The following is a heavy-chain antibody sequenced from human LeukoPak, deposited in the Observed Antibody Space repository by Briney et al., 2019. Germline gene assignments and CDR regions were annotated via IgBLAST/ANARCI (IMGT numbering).Heavy chain of an antibody. V-gene: IGHV3-7*04. D-gene: IGHD1-26*01. Sequence: GGSLRLSCAASGFTFSKYRMSWVRQAPGKGLEWVANIKQDGGGKYYVDSVEGRFTISRDNAKNSLDLQMNSLRAEDTAVYYCVRQLDGTLDYWGQGTLVTVSS. CDR1: GFTFSKYR. CDR2: IKQDGGGK. J-gene: IGHJ4*02. CDR3: VRQLDGTLDY.